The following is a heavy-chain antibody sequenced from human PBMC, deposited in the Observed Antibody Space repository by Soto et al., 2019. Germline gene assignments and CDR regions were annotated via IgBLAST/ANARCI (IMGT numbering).Heavy chain of an antibody. J-gene: IGHJ4*02. CDR2: IYSGGST. V-gene: IGHV3-66*01. D-gene: IGHD3-16*01. Sequence: EVQLVESGGGLVQPWGSLRLSCAASGSTVSTKYMSWVRQAPGKGLEWVSVIYSGGSTFYADSVRDSSNIYRDNSKNTVNLQMNSLRAEDTAVYYCARDPWAADYWGQGTLVTVSS. CDR1: GSTVSTKY. CDR3: ARDPWAADY.